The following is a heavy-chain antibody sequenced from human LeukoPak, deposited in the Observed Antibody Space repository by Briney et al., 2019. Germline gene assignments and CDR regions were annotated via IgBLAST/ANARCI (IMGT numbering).Heavy chain of an antibody. D-gene: IGHD6-19*01. Sequence: RASVKVSCKASGYTFTSYGISWVRQAPGQGLEWMGWISAYNGNTNYAQKLQGRVTMTTDTSTRTAHMELRSLRSDDTAVYYCARDLGIAVAGTSGYWGQGTLVTVSS. CDR1: GYTFTSYG. CDR2: ISAYNGNT. V-gene: IGHV1-18*01. J-gene: IGHJ4*02. CDR3: ARDLGIAVAGTSGY.